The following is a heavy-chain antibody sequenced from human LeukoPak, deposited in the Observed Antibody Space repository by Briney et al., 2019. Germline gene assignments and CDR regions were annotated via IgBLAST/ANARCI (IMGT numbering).Heavy chain of an antibody. V-gene: IGHV3-9*01. CDR1: GFAFDDFG. D-gene: IGHD6-19*01. Sequence: GGSLRPSCVASGFAFDDFGMHWVRRAPGKGLEWVSGIAGKTHNVDYADSVKGRFTISRDNAKKSLYLHMTRLTIEDTALYYCAKEALGVAGGVFDPWGQGTLVTVSA. J-gene: IGHJ5*02. CDR3: AKEALGVAGGVFDP. CDR2: IAGKTHNV.